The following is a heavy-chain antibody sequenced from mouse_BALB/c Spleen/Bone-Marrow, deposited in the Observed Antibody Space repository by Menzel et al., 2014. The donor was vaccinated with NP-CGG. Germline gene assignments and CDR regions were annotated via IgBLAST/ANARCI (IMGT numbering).Heavy chain of an antibody. CDR2: INPSNGRT. V-gene: IGHV1S81*02. J-gene: IGHJ2*01. CDR1: GYTFTSYW. D-gene: IGHD4-1*02. Sequence: QVQLMESGAELVKPGASVKLSCKASGYTFTSYWMYWVKQRPGQGLEWTGEINPSNGRTDYNEKFKTKATLTVDSSSSTAYMQLSSLTSEDSAVYYCTSPQLGRDYWGQGTTLTVSS. CDR3: TSPQLGRDY.